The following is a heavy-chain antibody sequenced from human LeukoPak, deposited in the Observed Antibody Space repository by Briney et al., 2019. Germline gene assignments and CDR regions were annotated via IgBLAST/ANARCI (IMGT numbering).Heavy chain of an antibody. CDR1: GFTVSSNY. CDR3: TTDGMVLPYYGSGQPHDN. CDR2: IYTGGNT. Sequence: PGGSLRLSCAASGFTVSSNYMSWVRQAPGKGLEWVSVIYTGGNTYYTDSVKGRFTISRDNSKNTLYLQMNSLKSEDTAVYYCTTDGMVLPYYGSGQPHDNWGQGTLVTVSS. V-gene: IGHV3-53*01. D-gene: IGHD3-10*01. J-gene: IGHJ4*02.